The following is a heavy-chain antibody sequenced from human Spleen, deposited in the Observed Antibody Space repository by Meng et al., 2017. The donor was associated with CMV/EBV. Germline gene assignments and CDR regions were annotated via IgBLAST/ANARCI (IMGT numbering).Heavy chain of an antibody. CDR2: INWNGKSS. V-gene: IGHV3-20*04. CDR1: GFSFDGHG. CDR3: ARSYSNYYYGIDV. J-gene: IGHJ6*02. Sequence: GESLKISCAASGFSFDGHGMSWVRQAPGKGLEWVSGINWNGKSSGYADSVKGRFTISRDNATNSLFLQMNTLRAEDTAVYYCARSYSNYYYGIDVWGQGTTVTVSS. D-gene: IGHD4-11*01.